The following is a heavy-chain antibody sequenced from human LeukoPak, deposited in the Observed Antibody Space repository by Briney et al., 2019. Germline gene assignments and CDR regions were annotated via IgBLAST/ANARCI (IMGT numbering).Heavy chain of an antibody. V-gene: IGHV3-23*01. J-gene: IGHJ6*02. CDR3: ARERGGYYYYTMDV. CDR2: ISGSGGST. Sequence: GGSLRLSCAASGFTFSSYAMSWVRQAPGKGLEWVSAISGSGGSTYYADSVKGRFTISRDNSKNTLYLQMNSLRAEDTAVYYCARERGGYYYYTMDVWGQGTTVTVSS. D-gene: IGHD3-10*01. CDR1: GFTFSSYA.